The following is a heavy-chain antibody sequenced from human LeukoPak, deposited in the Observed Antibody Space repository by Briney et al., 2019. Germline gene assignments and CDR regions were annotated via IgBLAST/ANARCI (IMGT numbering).Heavy chain of an antibody. CDR1: GFTFSSYW. J-gene: IGHJ3*02. Sequence: GGSLRLSCAASGFTFSSYWMSWVRQAPGKGLEWVANIKQDGSEKYYVDSVKGRFTISRDNAKNSLYLQMNSLRAEDTAVYYCARDGLGYCSGGSCYSDAFDIWGQGTMVTVSS. V-gene: IGHV3-7*01. D-gene: IGHD2-15*01. CDR3: ARDGLGYCSGGSCYSDAFDI. CDR2: IKQDGSEK.